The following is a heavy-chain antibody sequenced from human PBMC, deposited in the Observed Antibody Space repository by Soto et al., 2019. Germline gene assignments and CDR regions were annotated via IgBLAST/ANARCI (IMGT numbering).Heavy chain of an antibody. J-gene: IGHJ6*02. CDR1: GGTFSSYA. CDR3: ARANSGYGYYYGMDV. Sequence: SVKVSCKASGGTFSSYAISWVRQAPGQGLEWMGGIIPIFGTANYAQKFQGRVTITADKSTSTVYMELSSLRSEDTAVHYCARANSGYGYYYGMDVWGQGTTGTAP. CDR2: IIPIFGTA. V-gene: IGHV1-69*06. D-gene: IGHD5-12*01.